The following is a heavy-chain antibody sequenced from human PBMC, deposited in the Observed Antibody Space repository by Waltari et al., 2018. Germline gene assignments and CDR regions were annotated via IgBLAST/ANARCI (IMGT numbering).Heavy chain of an antibody. CDR1: GGTFSSYA. Sequence: QVQLVQSGAEVKKPGSSVKVSCKASGGTFSSYAISWLRQAPGQGLEWMGWINPNSGGTNYAQKFQGRVTMTRDTSISTAYMELSRLRSDDTAVYYCARDFIMDDSSGYYHVGWFDPWGQGTLVTVSS. D-gene: IGHD3-22*01. V-gene: IGHV1-2*02. CDR3: ARDFIMDDSSGYYHVGWFDP. CDR2: INPNSGGT. J-gene: IGHJ5*02.